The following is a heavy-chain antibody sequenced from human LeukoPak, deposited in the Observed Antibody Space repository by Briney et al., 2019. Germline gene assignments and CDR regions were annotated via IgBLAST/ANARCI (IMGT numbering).Heavy chain of an antibody. J-gene: IGHJ6*03. CDR1: GFTFSSYW. CDR2: IKQDGSEK. V-gene: IGHV3-7*01. Sequence: GGSLRLSCAASGFTFSSYWMSWVCQAPGKGLEWVANIKQDGSEKYYVDSVKGRFTISRDNAKNSLYLQMNSLRAEDTAVYYCARDSDTMLHYYMDVWGKGTTVTVSS. D-gene: IGHD3-3*01. CDR3: ARDSDTMLHYYMDV.